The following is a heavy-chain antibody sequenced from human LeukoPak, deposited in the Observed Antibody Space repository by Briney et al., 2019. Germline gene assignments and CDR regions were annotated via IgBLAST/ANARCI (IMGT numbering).Heavy chain of an antibody. CDR2: IKQDGSEK. V-gene: IGHV3-7*01. CDR3: IRGTNDWTGIDY. Sequence: GGSLRLSCAASGLIFSGSWMNWVRQAPGKGLEWVANIKQDGSEKYYVDSVKGRFTISRDNARNTLYLQMNSLRVEDTAIYYCIRGTNDWTGIDYWGQGTLVTVSS. CDR1: GLIFSGSW. D-gene: IGHD2-8*01. J-gene: IGHJ4*02.